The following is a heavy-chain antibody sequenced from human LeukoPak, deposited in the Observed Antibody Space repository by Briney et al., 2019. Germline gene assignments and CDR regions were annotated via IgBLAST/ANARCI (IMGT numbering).Heavy chain of an antibody. CDR1: GGSISSSSYY. V-gene: IGHV4-39*01. CDR3: ARLIAQWLVRPSWFDP. D-gene: IGHD6-19*01. J-gene: IGHJ5*02. CDR2: IYYSGST. Sequence: SETLSLTCTVSGGSISSSSYYWGWIRQPPGKGLEWIGSIYYSGSTYYNPSLKSRVTISVDTSKNQFSLKLSSVTAADTAVYYCARLIAQWLVRPSWFDPWGQGTLVTVSS.